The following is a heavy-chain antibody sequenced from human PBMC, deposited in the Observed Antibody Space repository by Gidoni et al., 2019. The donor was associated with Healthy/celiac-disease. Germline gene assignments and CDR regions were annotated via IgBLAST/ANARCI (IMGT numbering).Heavy chain of an antibody. V-gene: IGHV2-26*01. CDR3: ARLVSSYYYDSSGYFDY. CDR1: GFSLSNARMG. J-gene: IGHJ4*02. Sequence: QVTLQESGPVLVKPTDTLTLTCTVSGFSLSNARMGVSWIRQPPGKALEWLAHIFSNDETSYSTSLKSRLTISKDTSKSQVVLTMTNMDPVDTATYYCARLVSSYYYDSSGYFDYWGQGTLVTVSS. CDR2: IFSNDET. D-gene: IGHD3-22*01.